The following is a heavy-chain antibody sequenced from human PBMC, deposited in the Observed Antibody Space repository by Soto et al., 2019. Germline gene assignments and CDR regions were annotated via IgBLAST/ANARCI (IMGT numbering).Heavy chain of an antibody. CDR1: GVSITSGDYY. CDR2: IDYSGNT. D-gene: IGHD3-3*01. Sequence: QVQLQESGPGLAETLSLTCTVSGVSITSGDYYWNWIRQPPGKGLEWIGNIDYSGNTYYNPSLKGRLTISLDTSKNQFSLKLSSVTAADTAVYYCASFGVASMNWFDPWGQGTLVTVSS. CDR3: ASFGVASMNWFDP. V-gene: IGHV4-30-4*01. J-gene: IGHJ5*02.